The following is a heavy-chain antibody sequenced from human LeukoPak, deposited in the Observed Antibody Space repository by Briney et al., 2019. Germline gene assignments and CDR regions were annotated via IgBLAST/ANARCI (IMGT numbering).Heavy chain of an antibody. Sequence: GGSLRLSCAASGFTFSSYAMSWVRQAPGKGLEWVSGISGSGGSTYYADSVTGRFTISRDNSTNTLYLQMNSLRGEDTAVYFCAKDPFGPRLVVGTSTGPKSPNLFFFCWGQGTLVTVCS. D-gene: IGHD2-21*01. CDR2: ISGSGGST. CDR1: GFTFSSYA. V-gene: IGHV3-23*01. J-gene: IGHJ4*02. CDR3: AKDPFGPRLVVGTSTGPKSPNLFFFC.